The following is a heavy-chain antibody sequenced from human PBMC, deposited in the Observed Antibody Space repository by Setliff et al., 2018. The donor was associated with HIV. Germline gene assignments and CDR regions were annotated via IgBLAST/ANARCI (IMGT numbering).Heavy chain of an antibody. V-gene: IGHV4-39*07. J-gene: IGHJ4*02. CDR3: ARAGSAAASPLDY. Sequence: LSLTCSVSGGSISRRSPYYWGWIRQPPGKGLEWIGSISYSGSAYYNPSLKSRVTISIDTSKNQFSLKLTSVTAADTAVYYCARAGSAAASPLDYWGQGTLVTVSS. D-gene: IGHD6-6*01. CDR1: GGSISRRSPYY. CDR2: ISYSGSA.